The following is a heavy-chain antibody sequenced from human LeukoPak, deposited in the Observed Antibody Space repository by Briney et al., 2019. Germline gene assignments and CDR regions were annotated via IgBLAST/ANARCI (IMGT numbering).Heavy chain of an antibody. V-gene: IGHV1-18*01. J-gene: IGHJ4*02. CDR2: ISAYNGNT. CDR3: ARDVSMVITFGGVIVKDY. CDR1: GYTFSSHS. Sequence: GASVKVSCKASGYTFSSHSITWVRQAPGQGLEWMGWISAYNGNTNYAQKLQGRVTMTTDTSTSTAYMELRSLRSDDTAVYYCARDVSMVITFGGVIVKDYWGQGTLVTVSS. D-gene: IGHD3-16*02.